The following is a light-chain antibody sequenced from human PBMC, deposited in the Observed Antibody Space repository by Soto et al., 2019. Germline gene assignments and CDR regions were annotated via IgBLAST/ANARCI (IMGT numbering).Light chain of an antibody. CDR2: AES. J-gene: IGKJ2*01. Sequence: DIPMTQSPSSLSASVGDRVTMTCRASQSIDGYVNWYQQKPGKAPKLLIYAESSSASGVPSRFSGGGSGTHFTLTISSLQVEDFATYYCQQSYSTPHTFGRGTKLEIK. V-gene: IGKV1-39*01. CDR3: QQSYSTPHT. CDR1: QSIDGY.